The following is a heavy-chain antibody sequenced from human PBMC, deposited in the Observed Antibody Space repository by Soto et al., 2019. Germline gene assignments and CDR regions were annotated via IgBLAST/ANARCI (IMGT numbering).Heavy chain of an antibody. D-gene: IGHD3-3*01. CDR2: INAGNGNT. V-gene: IGHV1-3*01. Sequence: ASVKVSCKASGYTFTSYAMHWVRQAPGQRLEWMGWINAGNGNTKYSQKFQGRVTITRDTSASTAYMELSSLRSEDTAVYYCARLNDFWSGPYYYGMDGWGQGTTVTVSS. CDR3: ARLNDFWSGPYYYGMDG. J-gene: IGHJ6*02. CDR1: GYTFTSYA.